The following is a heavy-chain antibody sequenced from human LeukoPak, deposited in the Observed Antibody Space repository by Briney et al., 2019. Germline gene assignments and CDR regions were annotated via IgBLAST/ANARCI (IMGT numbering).Heavy chain of an antibody. Sequence: ASVKVSCKASGYTFNSYGLSWVRQAPGQGLEWMGWISTYNDNTHYAQKFQGRVTMTTDTSTNTAYMELRGLRSDDTAVYYCAREMAVAGSGVIDSWGQGTLVTVSS. V-gene: IGHV1-18*01. CDR3: AREMAVAGSGVIDS. CDR1: GYTFNSYG. CDR2: ISTYNDNT. J-gene: IGHJ4*02. D-gene: IGHD6-19*01.